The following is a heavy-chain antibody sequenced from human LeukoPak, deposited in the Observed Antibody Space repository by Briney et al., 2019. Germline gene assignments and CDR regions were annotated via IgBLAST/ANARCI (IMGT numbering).Heavy chain of an antibody. CDR1: GFTFSSYA. J-gene: IGHJ5*02. CDR2: ISGSGGST. Sequence: PGGSLRLSCAASGFTFSSYAMSWVRQAPGKGLEWVSAISGSGGSTYYADSVKGRFTISRDNSKNTLYLQMNSLRAEDTAVYYCAKESNYYGSVSRWSWFGPWGQVTLVTVSS. D-gene: IGHD3-10*01. CDR3: AKESNYYGSVSRWSWFGP. V-gene: IGHV3-23*01.